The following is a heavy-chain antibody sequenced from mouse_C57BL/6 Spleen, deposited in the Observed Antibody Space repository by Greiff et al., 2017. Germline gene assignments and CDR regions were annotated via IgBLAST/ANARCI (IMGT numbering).Heavy chain of an antibody. Sequence: EVQLVESGPGLVKPSQSLSLTCSVTGYSITSGYYWNWIRQFPGNKLEWMGYISYDGSNNYNPSLKNRISITRDTSKNQFFLKLNSVTTEDTATYYCARTFYDGYPAFAYWGQGTLVTVSA. CDR1: GYSITSGYY. D-gene: IGHD2-3*01. CDR3: ARTFYDGYPAFAY. J-gene: IGHJ3*01. CDR2: ISYDGSN. V-gene: IGHV3-6*01.